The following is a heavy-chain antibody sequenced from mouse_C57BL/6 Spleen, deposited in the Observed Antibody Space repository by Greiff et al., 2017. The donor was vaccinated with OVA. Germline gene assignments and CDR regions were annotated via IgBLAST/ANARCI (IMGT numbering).Heavy chain of an antibody. Sequence: EVQVVESGGDLVKPGGSLKLSCAASGFTFSSYGMSWVRQTPDKRLEWVATISSSGSYTYYPDSVKGRFTISRDNAKNTLYLQMSSLKSEDTAMYYCARQDDENYYAMDYWGQGTSVTVSS. CDR2: ISSSGSYT. V-gene: IGHV5-6*01. D-gene: IGHD2-12*01. CDR3: ARQDDENYYAMDY. J-gene: IGHJ4*01. CDR1: GFTFSSYG.